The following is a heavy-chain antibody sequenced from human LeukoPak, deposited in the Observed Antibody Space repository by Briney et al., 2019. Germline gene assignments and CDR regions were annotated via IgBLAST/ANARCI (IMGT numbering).Heavy chain of an antibody. CDR3: AKQLGYCSDGSCYFPY. Sequence: GGSLRLSCAASGFTCSSSAMSWVRQAPGKGLEWVSAISNNGGYTYYADSVQGRFTISRDNSKSTLCLQMNSLRAEDTAVYYCAKQLGYCSDGSCYFPYWGQGTLVTVSS. D-gene: IGHD2-15*01. CDR2: ISNNGGYT. J-gene: IGHJ4*02. CDR1: GFTCSSSA. V-gene: IGHV3-23*01.